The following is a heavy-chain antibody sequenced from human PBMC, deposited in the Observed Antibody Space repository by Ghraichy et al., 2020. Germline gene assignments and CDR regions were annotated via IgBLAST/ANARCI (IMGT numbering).Heavy chain of an antibody. CDR2: INHSGST. CDR3: ARGALSQNPFQH. CDR1: GGSFSGYY. D-gene: IGHD3-9*01. Sequence: SQTLSLTCAVYGGSFSGYYWSWIRQPPGKGLEWIGEINHSGSTNYNPSLKSRVTISVNTSKNQFSPKLSSVTAADTAVYYCARGALSQNPFQHWGQGTLVTVSS. J-gene: IGHJ1*01. V-gene: IGHV4-34*01.